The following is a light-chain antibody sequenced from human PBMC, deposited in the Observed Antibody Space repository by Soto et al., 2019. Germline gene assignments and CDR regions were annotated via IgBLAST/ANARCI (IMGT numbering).Light chain of an antibody. CDR3: QQKWT. V-gene: IGKV1-5*01. J-gene: IGKJ1*01. CDR1: QSISSW. CDR2: DAS. Sequence: DIQMTQSPSTLAASVGDRVTITCRASQSISSWLAWYQQKPGKAPKLLIYDASSLESGLPSRFSGSGAGTEFTRTSSRLQPDDFLTYYGQQKWTFGQGTKVEIK.